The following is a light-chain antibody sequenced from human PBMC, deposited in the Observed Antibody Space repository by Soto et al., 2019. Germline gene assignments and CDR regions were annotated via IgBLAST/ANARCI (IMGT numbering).Light chain of an antibody. V-gene: IGKV1-9*01. CDR1: QGISSF. CDR2: SAS. J-gene: IGKJ4*01. CDR3: KQRQSYPLT. Sequence: DIQLTQSPSFLSASVGDRVTITCRASQGISSFLAWFQQKPGKAPKLLIYSASTLQSGVQSRFSGSGSGTEFTLTIRSLQPEDFATYYCKQRQSYPLTFGGGTKVDIK.